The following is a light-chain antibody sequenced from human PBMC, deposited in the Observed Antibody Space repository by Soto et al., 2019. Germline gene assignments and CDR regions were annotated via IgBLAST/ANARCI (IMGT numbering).Light chain of an antibody. CDR3: QQRYNWPIT. V-gene: IGKV3-11*01. CDR2: DAS. J-gene: IGKJ5*01. Sequence: EIVLTQSPATVSLSPGERATLSCRASHSITNYLSLYQQKPGQAPRRLSYDASNRATGIPARFSGSGSGTDFTLTIPGLEPEDFAVYFCQQRYNWPITFGQGTRLEIK. CDR1: HSITNY.